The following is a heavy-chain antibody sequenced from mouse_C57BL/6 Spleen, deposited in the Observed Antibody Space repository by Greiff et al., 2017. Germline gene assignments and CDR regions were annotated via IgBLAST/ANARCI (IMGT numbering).Heavy chain of an antibody. CDR3: ALDGPVGFAY. V-gene: IGHV1-64*01. J-gene: IGHJ3*01. D-gene: IGHD2-3*01. CDR1: GYTFTSYW. Sequence: QVQLQQPGAELVKPGASVKLSCKASGYTFTSYWMHWVKQRPGQGLEWIGMIHPNSGSTNYNEKFKSKATLTVDKSSSTAYMQLSSRTAEDSEVYYCALDGPVGFAYWGQGTLVTVSA. CDR2: IHPNSGST.